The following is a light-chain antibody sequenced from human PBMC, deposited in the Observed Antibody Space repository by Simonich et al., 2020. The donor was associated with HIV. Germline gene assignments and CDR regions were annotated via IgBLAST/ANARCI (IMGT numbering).Light chain of an antibody. V-gene: IGKV3-11*01. CDR3: QQRSNWPLT. CDR1: QSISSN. CDR2: DAS. J-gene: IGKJ3*01. Sequence: EIVMTQSPATLSVSPGERATLSCRASQSISSNLAWYQQKPGQAPRLLIYDASNRATGIPARFRGRGSGTDFTLTISSLEPEDFAVYYCQQRSNWPLTFGPGTKVDIK.